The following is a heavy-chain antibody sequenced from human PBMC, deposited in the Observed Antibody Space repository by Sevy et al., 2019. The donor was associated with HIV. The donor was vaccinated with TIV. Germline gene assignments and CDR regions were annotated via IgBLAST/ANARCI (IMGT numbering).Heavy chain of an antibody. CDR2: NKGKIYHGTI. CDR3: TTATWSQEDYYNS. Sequence: GGSLRLSCAASGFTFSNAWMSWVRQAPGKGLEWVGRNKGKIYHGTIDYAAPVKGRFSISRDDSKNTLYLQMNSLKTEDTAVYYCTTATWSQEDYYNSWGQGTLVTVSS. V-gene: IGHV3-15*01. J-gene: IGHJ5*02. CDR1: GFTFSNAW. D-gene: IGHD3-10*01.